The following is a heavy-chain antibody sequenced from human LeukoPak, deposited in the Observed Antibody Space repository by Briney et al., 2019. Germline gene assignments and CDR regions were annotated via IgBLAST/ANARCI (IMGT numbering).Heavy chain of an antibody. Sequence: ASVKVSCKASGYTFTSYGISWVRQAPGQGLEWMGWISAYNGNTNYAQKLQGRVTMTTDTSTSTAYMELRSLRSDDTAVYYCARGRSREESTGYCHFDHWGQGTLVTVSS. CDR3: ARGRSREESTGYCHFDH. J-gene: IGHJ4*02. CDR2: ISAYNGNT. V-gene: IGHV1-18*01. D-gene: IGHD3-9*01. CDR1: GYTFTSYG.